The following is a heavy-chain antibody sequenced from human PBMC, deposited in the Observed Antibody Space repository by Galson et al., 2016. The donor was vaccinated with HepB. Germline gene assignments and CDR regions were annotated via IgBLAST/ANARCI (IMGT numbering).Heavy chain of an antibody. CDR3: ARSYLLGRGFGW. V-gene: IGHV2-70*01. CDR1: GFSLSTTGMC. J-gene: IGHJ1*01. D-gene: IGHD7-27*01. Sequence: PALVKPTQTLTLTCTFSGFSLSTTGMCVSWIRQPPGRALEWLALIDWDDDRYYSTSLKTRLTISKGTSRNQVVLTMTNMDPVDTAVYYCARSYLLGRGFGWWGQGTLVTVSS. CDR2: IDWDDDR.